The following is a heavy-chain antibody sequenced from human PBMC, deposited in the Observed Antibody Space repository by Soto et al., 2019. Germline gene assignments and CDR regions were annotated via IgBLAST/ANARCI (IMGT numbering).Heavy chain of an antibody. V-gene: IGHV4-59*08. D-gene: IGHD2-2*01. CDR1: GGSISSYY. Sequence: SETLSLTCTVSGGSISSYYWSWIRQPPGKGLEWIGYIYYSGSTNYNPSLKSRVTISVDTSKNQFSLKLSSVTAADTAVYYCASLPVYCSSTSCPYYMDVWGKGTTVTVSS. CDR2: IYYSGST. J-gene: IGHJ6*03. CDR3: ASLPVYCSSTSCPYYMDV.